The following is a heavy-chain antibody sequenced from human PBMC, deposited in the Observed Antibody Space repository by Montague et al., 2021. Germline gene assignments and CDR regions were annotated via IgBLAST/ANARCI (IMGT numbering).Heavy chain of an antibody. CDR3: ARERDRYYDMDI. J-gene: IGHJ6*03. CDR2: VSHGGRT. V-gene: IGHV4-38-2*02. CDR1: RSLINSDYY. Sequence: SETLSLTCTVSRSLINSDYYWGWIRQPPGKGLEWKGSVSHGGRTYYNPSLKSRVTISVDTSNNHFSLKLSSVTAADTAMYYCARERDRYYDMDIWGKGTTATVSS.